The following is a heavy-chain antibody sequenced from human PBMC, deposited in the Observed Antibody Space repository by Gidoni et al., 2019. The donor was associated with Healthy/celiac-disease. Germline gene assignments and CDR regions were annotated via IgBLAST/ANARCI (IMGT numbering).Heavy chain of an antibody. CDR1: GFNFSSYA. D-gene: IGHD2-21*02. Sequence: EVQLLEAGGGLVQPGGALRLSCAASGFNFSSYAMSWVRQAPGKGLEWVSAISGSGGSTYYADSVKGRFTVSRDNSKNTLYLQMNSLRAEDTAVYYCAKDRGVTPGGAFDIWGQGTMVTVSS. J-gene: IGHJ3*02. CDR3: AKDRGVTPGGAFDI. CDR2: ISGSGGST. V-gene: IGHV3-23*01.